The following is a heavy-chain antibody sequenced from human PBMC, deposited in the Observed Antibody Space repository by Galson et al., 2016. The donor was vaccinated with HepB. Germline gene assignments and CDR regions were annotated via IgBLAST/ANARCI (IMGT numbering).Heavy chain of an antibody. Sequence: SLRLSCAASGFRFSSYTMNWVRQAPGKGLEWVATIDSRTPTTHYADSVRGRFTISRDNSKDTVYLQMISLTAEDTATYYCTGWMSHHIDYWGQGTLVTVSS. CDR3: TGWMSHHIDY. V-gene: IGHV3-23*01. CDR1: GFRFSSYT. CDR2: IDSRTPTT. J-gene: IGHJ4*02. D-gene: IGHD1-14*01.